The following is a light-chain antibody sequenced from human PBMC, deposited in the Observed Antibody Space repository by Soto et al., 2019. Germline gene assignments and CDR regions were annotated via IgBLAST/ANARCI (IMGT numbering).Light chain of an antibody. J-gene: IGLJ3*02. CDR2: DVG. Sequence: QSALTQPASVSGSPGQSITISCTGTSSDVGAYNHVSWYQQHPGKAPKLLIYDVGNRPSGVSSRFSGSKSGNTASLTISGLQAEDEADYHCTSYASSSVVFGGGTKLTVL. CDR3: TSYASSSVV. CDR1: SSDVGAYNH. V-gene: IGLV2-14*01.